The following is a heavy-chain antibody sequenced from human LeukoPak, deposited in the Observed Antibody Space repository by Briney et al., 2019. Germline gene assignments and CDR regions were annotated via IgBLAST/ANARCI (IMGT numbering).Heavy chain of an antibody. CDR3: ASSLGYCSSTSCYWGLPSYSSSGYFDY. J-gene: IGHJ4*02. V-gene: IGHV4-39*01. D-gene: IGHD2-2*01. CDR1: GGSISSSSYY. Sequence: PSETLSLTCTVSGGSISSSSYYWGWIRQPPGKGLEWIGSINYSGSTYYNPSLKSRVTISVDTSKNQFSLKPSSVTAADTAVYYCASSLGYCSSTSCYWGLPSYSSSGYFDYWGQGTLVTVSS. CDR2: INYSGST.